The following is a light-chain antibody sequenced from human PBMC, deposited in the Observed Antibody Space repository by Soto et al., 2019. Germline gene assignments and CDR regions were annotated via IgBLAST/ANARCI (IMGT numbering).Light chain of an antibody. CDR3: LSFASGNTRV. CDR2: EAS. J-gene: IGLJ1*01. Sequence: QSSLTHPASLSGSPGQSITISCTGTNTDVGGYNYVSWYQQHPGKAPQLIIFEASNRPSGVSARFSGSKSGTTASLTISGLQPEDEADYYCLSFASGNTRVFGTGTKVTVL. V-gene: IGLV2-14*01. CDR1: NTDVGGYNY.